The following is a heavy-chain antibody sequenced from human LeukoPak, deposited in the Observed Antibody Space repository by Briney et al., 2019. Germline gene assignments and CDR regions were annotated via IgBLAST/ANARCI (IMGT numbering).Heavy chain of an antibody. CDR2: IKAKAHGGTI. D-gene: IGHD1-26*01. J-gene: IGHJ4*02. V-gene: IGHV3-15*01. CDR1: GFTFSDHY. CDR3: TTDGVGVEGATYDN. Sequence: GGSLRLSCAASGFTFSDHYMAWVRQAPGKGLEWVGRIKAKAHGGTIEYAAPVKGRFTISRDDSKNTLYLQMNSLKTEDTAVYYCTTDGVGVEGATYDNWGQGTLVSVSS.